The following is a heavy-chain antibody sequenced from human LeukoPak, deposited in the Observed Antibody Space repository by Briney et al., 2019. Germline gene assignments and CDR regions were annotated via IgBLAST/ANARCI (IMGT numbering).Heavy chain of an antibody. CDR3: ATTEGVFWSGYLSLDY. D-gene: IGHD3-3*01. V-gene: IGHV1-69*06. CDR2: IIPIFGTA. CDR1: GGTFSSYA. Sequence: SVKVSCKASGGTFSSYAISWVRQAPGQGLEWMGGIIPIFGTANYAQKFQGRVTITADKSTSTAYMELSSLRSEDTAVYYCATTEGVFWSGYLSLDYWGQGTLVTVSS. J-gene: IGHJ4*02.